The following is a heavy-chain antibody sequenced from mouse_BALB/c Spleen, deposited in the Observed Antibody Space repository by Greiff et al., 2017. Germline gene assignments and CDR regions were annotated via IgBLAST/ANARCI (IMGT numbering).Heavy chain of an antibody. CDR3: ARGDGSSTRNFDY. V-gene: IGHV5-6-5*01. Sequence: EVKLVESGGGLVKPGGSLKLSCAASGFTFSSYAMSWVRQTPEKRLEWVASISSGGSTYYPDSVKGRFTISRDNARNILYLQMSSLRSEDTAMYYCARGDGSSTRNFDYWGQGTTLTVSS. D-gene: IGHD1-1*01. J-gene: IGHJ2*01. CDR1: GFTFSSYA. CDR2: ISSGGST.